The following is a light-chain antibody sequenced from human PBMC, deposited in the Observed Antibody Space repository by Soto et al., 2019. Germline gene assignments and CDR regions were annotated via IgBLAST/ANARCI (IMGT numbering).Light chain of an antibody. V-gene: IGKV3-15*01. Sequence: EIVMTQSPATLSVSPGERATLSCRASQSVSSNLAWYQQKPGQAHRLLIYGASTRATGIPARLSGSGSGTEFNLTVSSLQSEDFAVYYCQQYNNWLRTFGQRTKLEIK. CDR2: GAS. CDR1: QSVSSN. J-gene: IGKJ2*01. CDR3: QQYNNWLRT.